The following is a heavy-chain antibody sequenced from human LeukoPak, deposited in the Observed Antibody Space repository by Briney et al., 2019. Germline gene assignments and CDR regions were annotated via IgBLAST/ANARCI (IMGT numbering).Heavy chain of an antibody. D-gene: IGHD6-19*01. Sequence: SETLSLTCTVSGYSISSGYYWGWIRQPPGKGLEWIGSIYHSGSTYYNPSLKSRVTISVDTSKNQFSLKLSSVTAADTAVYYCARDDQWYYGMDVWGQGTTVTVSS. CDR3: ARDDQWYYGMDV. CDR2: IYHSGST. V-gene: IGHV4-38-2*02. CDR1: GYSISSGYY. J-gene: IGHJ6*02.